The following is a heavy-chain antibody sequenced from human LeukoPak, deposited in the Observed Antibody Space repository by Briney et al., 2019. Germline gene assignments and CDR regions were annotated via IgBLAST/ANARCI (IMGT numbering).Heavy chain of an antibody. CDR3: ARDKMGYFDY. D-gene: IGHD5-24*01. Sequence: GGSLRLSCAASGFTFSSYRMSWVRQAPGKGLEWVANIKQDGSEKYYVDSVKGRFTISRDNAKNSLYLQMNSLRAEDTAVYYCARDKMGYFDYWGQGTLVTVSS. CDR2: IKQDGSEK. V-gene: IGHV3-7*01. J-gene: IGHJ4*02. CDR1: GFTFSSYR.